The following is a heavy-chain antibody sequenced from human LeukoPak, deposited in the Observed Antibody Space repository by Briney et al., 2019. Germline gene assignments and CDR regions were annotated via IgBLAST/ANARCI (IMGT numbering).Heavy chain of an antibody. CDR2: IIPIFGTA. D-gene: IGHD4-11*01. V-gene: IGHV1-69*05. CDR1: GGTSSSYA. CDR3: ARARRTVTTQAFDY. J-gene: IGHJ4*02. Sequence: SVKVSCKASGGTSSSYAISWVRQAPGQGLEWMGGIIPIFGTANYAQKFQGRVTITTDESTSTAYMELSSLRSEDTAVYYCARARRTVTTQAFDYWAREPWSPSPQ.